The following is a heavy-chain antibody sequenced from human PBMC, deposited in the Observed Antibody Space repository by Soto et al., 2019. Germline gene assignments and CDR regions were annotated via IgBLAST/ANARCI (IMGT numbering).Heavy chain of an antibody. CDR1: GYSFTTYW. CDR2: IYPGDSDT. CDR3: ARRLGYSPPNFDY. J-gene: IGHJ4*02. D-gene: IGHD2-15*01. V-gene: IGHV5-51*01. Sequence: EVQLVQSGAEVKKPGESLKISCKGSGYSFTTYWIGWVRQMPGKVLEWMGIIYPGDSDTRYSPSFQGQVTISADNSITTAYLQWSSLKASDTAMYYCARRLGYSPPNFDYWGQGTLVTVSS.